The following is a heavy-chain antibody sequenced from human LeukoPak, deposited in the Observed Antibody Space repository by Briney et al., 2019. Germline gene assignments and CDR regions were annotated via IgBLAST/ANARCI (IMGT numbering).Heavy chain of an antibody. CDR1: GFTFSSYG. J-gene: IGHJ4*02. D-gene: IGHD3-10*01. V-gene: IGHV3-23*01. CDR3: AKMRTANYGSGSYYFDY. CDR2: ISGSGETT. Sequence: PGGSLRLSCAASGFTFSSYGMSWVRQAPGKGLEWVSGISGSGETTYLADSVKGRLTIFRVNSKNTLYLQMNSLRAEDTAVYYCAKMRTANYGSGSYYFDYWGQGTLVTVSS.